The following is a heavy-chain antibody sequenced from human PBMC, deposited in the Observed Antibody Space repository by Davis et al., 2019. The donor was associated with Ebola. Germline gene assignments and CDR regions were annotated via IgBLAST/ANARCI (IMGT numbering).Heavy chain of an antibody. Sequence: PSETLSLTCTVSGGSISSSSYYWGWIRQPPGKGLEWIGSIYYSGSTYYNPSLKSRVTISVDTSKNQFSLKLSSVTAADTAVYYCASLRPGDYWGQGTLVTVSS. J-gene: IGHJ4*02. CDR1: GGSISSSSYY. CDR2: IYYSGST. V-gene: IGHV4-39*07. CDR3: ASLRPGDY. D-gene: IGHD1-14*01.